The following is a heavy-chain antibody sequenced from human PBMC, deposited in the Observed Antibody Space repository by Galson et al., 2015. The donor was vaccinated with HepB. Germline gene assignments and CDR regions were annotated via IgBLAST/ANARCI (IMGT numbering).Heavy chain of an antibody. CDR2: IYPGDSDT. D-gene: IGHD1-20*01. Sequence: QSGAEVKKPGESLKISCKGSGYSFTSYWIGWVRQMPGKGLEWMGIIYPGDSDTRYSPSFQGQVTISADKSISTAYLQWSSLKASDTAMYYCARTITGTLGIYYYYGMDVWGQGTTVTVSS. V-gene: IGHV5-51*03. CDR1: GYSFTSYW. J-gene: IGHJ6*02. CDR3: ARTITGTLGIYYYYGMDV.